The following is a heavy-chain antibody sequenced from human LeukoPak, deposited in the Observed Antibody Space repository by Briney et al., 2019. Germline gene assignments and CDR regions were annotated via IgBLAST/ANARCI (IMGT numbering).Heavy chain of an antibody. V-gene: IGHV3-48*04. J-gene: IGHJ4*02. Sequence: PGRSLRLSCAASGFTFSSYSMNWVRQAPGKGLEWISFVSISSGTIYYADSVKGRFRISRDNAKSSLDLEMNSLRAEDTAVYYCARRSAKGPFDYWGQGTLVTVSS. CDR2: VSISSGTI. CDR3: ARRSAKGPFDY. CDR1: GFTFSSYS.